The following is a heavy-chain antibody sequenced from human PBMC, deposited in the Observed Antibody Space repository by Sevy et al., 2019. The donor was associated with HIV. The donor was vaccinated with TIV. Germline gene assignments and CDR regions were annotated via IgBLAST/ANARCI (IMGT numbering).Heavy chain of an antibody. CDR1: GFTFSSYG. J-gene: IGHJ4*02. D-gene: IGHD2-8*01. CDR3: ARDRSLYCTNGVCYPEPPGDY. Sequence: GGSLRLSCAASGFTFSSYGMHWVRQAPGKGLEWVAVIWYDGSNKYYADSVKGRFTISRDNSKNTRYLQMNSLRAADTAVYYCARDRSLYCTNGVCYPEPPGDYWGQGTLVTVSS. V-gene: IGHV3-33*01. CDR2: IWYDGSNK.